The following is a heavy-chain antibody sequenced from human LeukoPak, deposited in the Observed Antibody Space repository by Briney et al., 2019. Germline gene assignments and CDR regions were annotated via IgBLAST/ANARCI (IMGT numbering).Heavy chain of an antibody. V-gene: IGHV3-23*01. CDR3: AKDDSARRYFDY. CDR1: GFTFSSYA. CDR2: ISGNSVST. J-gene: IGHJ4*02. D-gene: IGHD2-21*01. Sequence: GGSLRLSCAASGFTFSSYAMSWVRQAPGKGLEWVSGISGNSVSTYYADSVKGRFTISRDNSKNTLFLQMNSLRAEDTAVYYCAKDDSARRYFDYWGQGTLVTVSS.